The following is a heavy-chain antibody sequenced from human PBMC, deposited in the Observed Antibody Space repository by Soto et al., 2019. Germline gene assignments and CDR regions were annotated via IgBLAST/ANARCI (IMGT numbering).Heavy chain of an antibody. Sequence: SETLSLTCTVSGGSISSYYWSWIRQPPGKGLEWIGYIYYSGSTNYNPSLKSRVTISVDTSKNQFSLKLSSVTAADTAVYYCARDVVRGPYPYYYYMDVWGKGTTVTVS. D-gene: IGHD3-10*01. CDR3: ARDVVRGPYPYYYYMDV. CDR1: GGSISSYY. V-gene: IGHV4-59*01. J-gene: IGHJ6*03. CDR2: IYYSGST.